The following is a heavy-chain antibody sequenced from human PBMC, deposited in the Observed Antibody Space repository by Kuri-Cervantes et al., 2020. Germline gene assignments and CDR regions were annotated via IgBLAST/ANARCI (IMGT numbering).Heavy chain of an antibody. V-gene: IGHV4-61*02. J-gene: IGHJ4*02. Sequence: SETLSLTCTVSGGSISSGSYYWSWIRQPAGKGLEWIGRIYTSGSTNYNPSLKSRVTISVDTSKNQFSLKLSSVTAADTAVYYCARVRTQNNYYGSGSYFRGRFARYYFDYWGQGTLVTVSS. CDR1: GGSISSGSYY. D-gene: IGHD3-10*01. CDR2: IYTSGST. CDR3: ARVRTQNNYYGSGSYFRGRFARYYFDY.